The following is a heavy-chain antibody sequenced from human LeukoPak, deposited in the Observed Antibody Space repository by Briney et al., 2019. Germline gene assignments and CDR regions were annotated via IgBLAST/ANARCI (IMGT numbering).Heavy chain of an antibody. J-gene: IGHJ3*02. D-gene: IGHD1-20*01. CDR2: IFSGGST. V-gene: IGHV3-53*01. Sequence: GSLRPSCAASGVTGRYNFIGRVRQAPGEGLGGGPGIFSGGSTYYADSVKGRFTISRDTSKNTLFLQMNSLRAEDTAVYYCAREGALTGTPRLRALDIWGQGTMVTVSS. CDR3: AREGALTGTPRLRALDI. CDR1: GVTGRYNF.